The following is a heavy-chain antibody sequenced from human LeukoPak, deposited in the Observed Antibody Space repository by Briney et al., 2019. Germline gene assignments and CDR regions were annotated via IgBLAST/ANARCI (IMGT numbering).Heavy chain of an antibody. D-gene: IGHD3-10*01. CDR1: SISSSSYY. CDR3: ARHKSPLPLH. Sequence: SISSSSYYWGWIRQPPGKGLEWIGSISYRGSTYYNPSLKSRVTISVDTSNNKFSLKLSSVTAADTAVYYCARHKSPLPLHWGQGTLVTVSS. V-gene: IGHV4-39*01. J-gene: IGHJ4*02. CDR2: ISYRGST.